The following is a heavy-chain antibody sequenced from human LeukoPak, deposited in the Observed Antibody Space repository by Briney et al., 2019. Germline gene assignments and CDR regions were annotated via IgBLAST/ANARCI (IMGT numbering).Heavy chain of an antibody. CDR1: GGSISSGGYY. V-gene: IGHV4-31*03. CDR2: IYYSGST. Sequence: PSETLSLTCTVSGGSISSGGYYWSWIRQHPGQGLEWIGYIYYSGSTYYNPSRKIRVTISVDTSKNQFSLKLSSVTAADTDVYYCARGNTRPYYFDYWGQGTLVTVSS. CDR3: ARGNTRPYYFDY. J-gene: IGHJ4*02. D-gene: IGHD2/OR15-2a*01.